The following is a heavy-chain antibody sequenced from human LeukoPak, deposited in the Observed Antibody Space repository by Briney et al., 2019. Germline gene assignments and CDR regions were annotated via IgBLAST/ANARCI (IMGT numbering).Heavy chain of an antibody. CDR1: GYSISTGYY. CDR2: IYYSGST. D-gene: IGHD4-23*01. CDR3: ARQMVHDYGGPGYFDL. V-gene: IGHV4-61*01. J-gene: IGHJ2*01. Sequence: SETLSLTCTVSGYSISTGYYWSWIRQPPGKGLEWIGYIYYSGSTNYNPSLKSRVTISVDTSKNQFSLKLSSVTAADTAVYYCARQMVHDYGGPGYFDLWGRGTLVTVSS.